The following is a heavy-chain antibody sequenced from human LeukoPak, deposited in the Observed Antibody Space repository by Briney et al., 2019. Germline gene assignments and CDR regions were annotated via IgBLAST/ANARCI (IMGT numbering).Heavy chain of an antibody. V-gene: IGHV4-4*09. CDR3: ARALDGYNSLYFDY. Sequence: SYTLSVTCTVSGGSISSYDWSWIRQPPGKGLEWIGYIYTSGSTNYNPSLKSRVTISVDTSKNQFSLKLSSVTAADTAVYYCARALDGYNSLYFDYWGQGTLVTVSS. J-gene: IGHJ4*02. CDR1: GGSISSYD. D-gene: IGHD5-24*01. CDR2: IYTSGST.